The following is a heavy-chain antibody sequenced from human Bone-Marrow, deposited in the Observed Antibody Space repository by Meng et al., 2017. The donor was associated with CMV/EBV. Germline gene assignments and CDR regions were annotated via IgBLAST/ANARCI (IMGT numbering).Heavy chain of an antibody. Sequence: GESLKISCAASGFTFSSYWMSWVRQAPGKGLEWVANIKQDGSEKYYVDSVKGRFTISRDNAKNSLYLQMNSLRAEDTAVYYCARDGRGRLRLGELSWYNWLDPWGQGTLVTVSS. D-gene: IGHD3-16*02. V-gene: IGHV3-7*01. CDR3: ARDGRGRLRLGELSWYNWLDP. CDR1: GFTFSSYW. CDR2: IKQDGSEK. J-gene: IGHJ5*02.